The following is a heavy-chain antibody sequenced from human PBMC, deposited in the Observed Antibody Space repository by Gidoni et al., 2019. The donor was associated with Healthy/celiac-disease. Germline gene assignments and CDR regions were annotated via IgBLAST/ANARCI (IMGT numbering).Heavy chain of an antibody. CDR2: IWYDGRNK. CDR3: ARDGCSGGSCYPDY. V-gene: IGHV3-33*01. D-gene: IGHD2-15*01. CDR1: GFTFSSYG. Sequence: QVQLVESGGGVVQPGRSLRLSCAASGFTFSSYGMHWVRQAPGKGLEWVAVIWYDGRNKDYADSVKGRFTISRDNSKNTVYLQMNSRRAEDTAVYYCARDGCSGGSCYPDYWGQGTLVTVSS. J-gene: IGHJ4*02.